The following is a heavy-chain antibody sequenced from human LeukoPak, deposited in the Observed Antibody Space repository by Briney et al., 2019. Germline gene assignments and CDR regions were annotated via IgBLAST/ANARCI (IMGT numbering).Heavy chain of an antibody. CDR3: ARGPGYSYGLCIA. J-gene: IGHJ5*02. CDR2: IIPIFGTA. V-gene: IGHV1-69*13. CDR1: GGTFSSYA. D-gene: IGHD5-18*01. Sequence: APVKVSCKASGGTFSSYAISWVRQAPGQGLEWMGGIIPIFGTANYAQKFQGRVTITADESTSTAYMELSSLRSEDTAVYYCARGPGYSYGLCIAWGQGTLVTVSS.